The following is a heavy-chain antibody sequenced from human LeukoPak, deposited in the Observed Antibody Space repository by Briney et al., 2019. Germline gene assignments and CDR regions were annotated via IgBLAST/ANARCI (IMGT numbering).Heavy chain of an antibody. CDR3: ARESSGWVP. CDR1: GFTFSGYD. CDR2: ISSSSSTI. D-gene: IGHD6-19*01. Sequence: PGGSLRLSCAASGFTFSGYDMNWVRQAPGKGLEWVSYISSSSSTIYYADSVKGRFTISRDNAKNSLYLQMNSLRAEDTAVYYCARESSGWVPWGQGTLVTVSS. J-gene: IGHJ4*02. V-gene: IGHV3-48*04.